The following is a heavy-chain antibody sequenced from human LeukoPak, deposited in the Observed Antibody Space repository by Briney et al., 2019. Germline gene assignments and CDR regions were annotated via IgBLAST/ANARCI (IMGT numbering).Heavy chain of an antibody. CDR1: GFTFSAYW. J-gene: IGHJ4*02. CDR3: ARDLNWLLFDY. Sequence: RGSLRLSRAASGFTFSAYWMHWVRQAPGKGLVWVSRVKYDGSTTAYADSVKGRFTISRDNTRNILYLEMNSLRVEDTAVYYCARDLNWLLFDYWGQGALVTVSS. V-gene: IGHV3-74*01. D-gene: IGHD3/OR15-3a*01. CDR2: VKYDGSTT.